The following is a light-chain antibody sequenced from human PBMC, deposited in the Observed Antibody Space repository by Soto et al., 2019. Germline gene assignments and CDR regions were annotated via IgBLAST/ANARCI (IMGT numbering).Light chain of an antibody. CDR2: EGT. V-gene: IGLV2-14*01. J-gene: IGLJ2*01. Sequence: QSVLTQPASVSGSPGQSITISCTGTSSDIGRYKFVSWFQQHPGKAPKLMIFEGTNRPSGVSNRFSGSKSGNTASLTISGLQAEDEAIYFCSPSTNTNTLVIFGGGTKLTVL. CDR1: SSDIGRYKF. CDR3: SPSTNTNTLVI.